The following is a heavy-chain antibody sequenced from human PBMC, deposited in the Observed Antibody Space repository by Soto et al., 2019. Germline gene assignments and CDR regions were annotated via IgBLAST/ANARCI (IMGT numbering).Heavy chain of an antibody. Sequence: SETLSLTCAVSVYSISSGYYWGGIRQPPGKGLEWIGSIYHSGSTYYNPSLKSRVTIPVDTSKNQFSLKLSSVTAADTAVYYCARGVGSHYDSYLAFDIWGQGTMVTVSS. CDR1: VYSISSGYY. V-gene: IGHV4-38-2*01. D-gene: IGHD3-22*01. CDR2: IYHSGST. CDR3: ARGVGSHYDSYLAFDI. J-gene: IGHJ3*02.